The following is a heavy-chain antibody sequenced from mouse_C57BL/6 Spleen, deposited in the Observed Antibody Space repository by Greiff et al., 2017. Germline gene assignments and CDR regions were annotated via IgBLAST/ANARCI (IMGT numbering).Heavy chain of an antibody. D-gene: IGHD3-2*02. J-gene: IGHJ3*01. Sequence: VQLQQSGPGLVAPSQSLSITCTVSGFSLTSYGVDWVRQSPGKGLEWLGVIWGVGSTNYNSALKSRLSISKDNSKSQVFLKMNSLQTDDTAMYYCATDSSGSFAYWGQGTLVTVSA. CDR3: ATDSSGSFAY. CDR1: GFSLTSYG. CDR2: IWGVGST. V-gene: IGHV2-6*01.